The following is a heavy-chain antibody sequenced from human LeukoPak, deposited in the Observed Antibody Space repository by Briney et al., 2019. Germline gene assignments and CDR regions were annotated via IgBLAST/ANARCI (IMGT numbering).Heavy chain of an antibody. Sequence: SETLSLTCTVSGGSISSSSYYWGWIRQPPGKGLEWIGSIYYSGSTYYNPSLKSRVTISVDTSKNQFSLKLSSVTAADTAVYYCAQYYYDSSGYYYWFDPWGQGTLVTVSS. J-gene: IGHJ5*02. CDR3: AQYYYDSSGYYYWFDP. V-gene: IGHV4-39*01. CDR2: IYYSGST. CDR1: GGSISSSSYY. D-gene: IGHD3-22*01.